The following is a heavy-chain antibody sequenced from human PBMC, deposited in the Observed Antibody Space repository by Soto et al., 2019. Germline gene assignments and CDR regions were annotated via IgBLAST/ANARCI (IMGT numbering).Heavy chain of an antibody. CDR2: ISGSGGST. CDR1: GFTFSSYA. Sequence: GGSLRLSCAASGFTFSSYAMSWVRQAPGKGLEWVSAISGSGGSTYYADSVKGRFTISRDNSKNTLYLQMNSLRAEDTAVYYCAKEPWQYYYDSSGYPPYWGQGTLVTVSS. J-gene: IGHJ4*02. D-gene: IGHD3-22*01. V-gene: IGHV3-23*01. CDR3: AKEPWQYYYDSSGYPPY.